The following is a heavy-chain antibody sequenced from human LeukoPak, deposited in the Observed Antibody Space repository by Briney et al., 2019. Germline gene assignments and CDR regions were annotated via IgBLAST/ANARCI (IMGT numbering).Heavy chain of an antibody. J-gene: IGHJ4*02. Sequence: GASVKVSCKASGGTFSSYAISWVRQAPGQGLEWMGRIIPILGIANYTQKFQGRVTVTADKSTSTAYMELSSLRSEDTAVYYCAREDYVWGSYHHGFDYWGQGTLVTVSS. CDR1: GGTFSSYA. D-gene: IGHD3-16*02. CDR3: AREDYVWGSYHHGFDY. CDR2: IIPILGIA. V-gene: IGHV1-69*04.